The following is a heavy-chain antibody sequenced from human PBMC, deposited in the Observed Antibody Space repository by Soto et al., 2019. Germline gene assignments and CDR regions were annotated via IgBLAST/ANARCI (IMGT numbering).Heavy chain of an antibody. V-gene: IGHV3-7*03. D-gene: IGHD3-3*01. CDR1: GLTFSSYD. Sequence: GGSLILSCAGSGLTFSSYDIHWVRQAPGKGLEWVAIIKQDGSEKYYVDSVKGRFTISRDNAKNSLYLQMNSLRAEDTAVYYCARVGIDYDFWSGPYVLFFDYWGQGTLVTVSS. J-gene: IGHJ4*02. CDR2: IKQDGSEK. CDR3: ARVGIDYDFWSGPYVLFFDY.